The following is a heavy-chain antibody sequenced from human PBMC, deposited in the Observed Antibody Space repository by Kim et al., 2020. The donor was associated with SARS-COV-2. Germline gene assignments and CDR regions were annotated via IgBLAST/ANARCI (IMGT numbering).Heavy chain of an antibody. J-gene: IGHJ4*02. Sequence: SETLSLTCTVSGGSISSSSYYWGWIRQPPGKGLEWIGSIYYSGSTYYNPSLKSRVTISVDTSKNQFSLKLSSVTAADTAVYYCARSPIAPVGSGSYYNVPWIFDYWGQGTLVTVSS. CDR2: IYYSGST. D-gene: IGHD3-10*01. V-gene: IGHV4-39*01. CDR3: ARSPIAPVGSGSYYNVPWIFDY. CDR1: GGSISSSSYY.